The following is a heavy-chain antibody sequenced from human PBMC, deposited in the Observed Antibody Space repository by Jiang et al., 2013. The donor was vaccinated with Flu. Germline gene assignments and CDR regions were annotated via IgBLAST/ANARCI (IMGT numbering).Heavy chain of an antibody. V-gene: IGHV4-61*02. J-gene: IGHJ4*02. Sequence: GSGLVKPSQALSLTCTVSGASVSSLNYYWSWIRQPAGKGLEWIGRIYPSGITNYNPSLKSRVTISVDTSKNLFSLELSSVTAADTAVYYCARAGGYCSGGNCYNYYFDSWGQGTLVT. CDR3: ARAGGYCSGGNCYNYYFDS. CDR1: GASVSSLNYY. CDR2: IYPSGIT. D-gene: IGHD2-15*01.